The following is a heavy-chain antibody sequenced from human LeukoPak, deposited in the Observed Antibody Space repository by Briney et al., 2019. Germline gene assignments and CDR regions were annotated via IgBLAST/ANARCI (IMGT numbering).Heavy chain of an antibody. Sequence: GGSLRLSGAASRFTFSSYSMNWVRQAPGKGLEWVSSISTSSSYIYYADSVKGRFTISRDNAKNSLYLQMNSLRAEDTAVYYCARDGFHLTYYYDRSGKTYYFDYWGQGTLVTVSS. J-gene: IGHJ4*02. CDR1: RFTFSSYS. CDR2: ISTSSSYI. CDR3: ARDGFHLTYYYDRSGKTYYFDY. D-gene: IGHD3-22*01. V-gene: IGHV3-21*01.